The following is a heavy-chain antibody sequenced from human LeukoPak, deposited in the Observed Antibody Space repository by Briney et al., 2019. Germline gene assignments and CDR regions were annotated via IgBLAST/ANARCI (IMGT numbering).Heavy chain of an antibody. J-gene: IGHJ4*02. CDR1: GFTVSSNY. D-gene: IGHD3-16*01. Sequence: PGESLRLSCAASGFTVSSNYMSWVRQAPGRGLEWVSHINRDGSSTIYADSVKGRLSISRDNAKNTLYLQMNSLRVEDTAVYYCARALGGQYDYWGQGTLVTVSS. V-gene: IGHV3-74*01. CDR2: INRDGSST. CDR3: ARALGGQYDY.